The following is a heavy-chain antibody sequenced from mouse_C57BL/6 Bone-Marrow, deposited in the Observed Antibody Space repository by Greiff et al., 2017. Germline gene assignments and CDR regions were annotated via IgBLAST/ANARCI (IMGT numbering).Heavy chain of an antibody. J-gene: IGHJ2*01. CDR2: IYPGSGST. V-gene: IGHV1-55*01. CDR1: GYTFTSYW. CDR3: ARLGTGDYFDY. Sequence: VQLQQPGAELVKPGASVKMSCKASGYTFTSYWITWVKQRPGQGLEWIGDIYPGSGSTNYNGRFKSKATLTVDTSSSTAYMQLSSLTSKDSSVYVCARLGTGDYFDYWGQGTTLTVSS. D-gene: IGHD3-3*01.